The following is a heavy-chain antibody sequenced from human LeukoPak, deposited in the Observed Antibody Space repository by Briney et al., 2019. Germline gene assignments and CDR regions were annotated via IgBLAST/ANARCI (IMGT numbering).Heavy chain of an antibody. V-gene: IGHV3-11*04. CDR3: ASPSIAVAGRYAFDI. Sequence: PGGSLRLSCAASGFTFSDYYMSWIRQAPGKGLEWVSYISSSGSTIYYADSVKGRFTISTDNAKNSLYLQMNSLRAEDTAVYYCASPSIAVAGRYAFDIWGQGTMVTVSS. D-gene: IGHD6-19*01. CDR1: GFTFSDYY. J-gene: IGHJ3*02. CDR2: ISSSGSTI.